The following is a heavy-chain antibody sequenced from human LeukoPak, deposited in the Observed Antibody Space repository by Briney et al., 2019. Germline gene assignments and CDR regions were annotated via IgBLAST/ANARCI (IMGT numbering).Heavy chain of an antibody. D-gene: IGHD3-10*01. Sequence: NPSETLSLICAVYGGPFSGYYWLGLRDPPGEALEGSGEIKHSGSTNYNPSLKSRVTISVDTSKSQFSLKLSSVSAADTAVYYIARGAPMVRGVIIDIIPMDVWGKGTTVTVSS. CDR2: IKHSGST. J-gene: IGHJ6*03. V-gene: IGHV4-34*01. CDR1: GGPFSGYY. CDR3: ARGAPMVRGVIIDIIPMDV.